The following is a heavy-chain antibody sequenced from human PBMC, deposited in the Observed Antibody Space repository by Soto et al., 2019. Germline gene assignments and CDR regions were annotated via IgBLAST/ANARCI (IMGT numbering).Heavy chain of an antibody. J-gene: IGHJ5*02. CDR3: ARDQYDILTGYDWFDP. CDR1: GGSISSYY. V-gene: IGHV4-59*01. Sequence: SETLSLTCTVSGGSISSYYWSWIRQPPGKGLEWIGYIYYSGNTNYNPSLKSRVTISVDTSKNQFSLKLTSVTAADTAIYYCARDQYDILTGYDWFDPWGPGTQVTVSS. CDR2: IYYSGNT. D-gene: IGHD3-9*01.